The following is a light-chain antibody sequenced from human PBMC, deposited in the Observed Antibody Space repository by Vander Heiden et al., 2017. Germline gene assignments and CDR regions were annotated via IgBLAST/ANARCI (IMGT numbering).Light chain of an antibody. CDR1: QTINSN. J-gene: IGKJ3*01. CDR3: LQYLSYPFT. CDR2: KTS. V-gene: IGKV1-5*03. Sequence: DIQLTQSPSTLPASVGDRVTITCRASQTINSNLGWYQKKPGKAPKVLIYKTSTLESGVPSRFSGSASGTEFTLTISSLQPDDFATYYCLQYLSYPFTFGPGTKVDMK.